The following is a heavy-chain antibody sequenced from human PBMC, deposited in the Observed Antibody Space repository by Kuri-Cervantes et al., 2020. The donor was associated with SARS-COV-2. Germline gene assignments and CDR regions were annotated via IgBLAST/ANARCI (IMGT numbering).Heavy chain of an antibody. CDR3: ANSLLLSLDY. V-gene: IGHV3-64*02. J-gene: IGHJ4*02. CDR2: ISSNGGST. D-gene: IGHD1-26*01. Sequence: GESLKISCAASGFTFSSYAMHWVRQAPGKGLEYVSAISSNGGSTYYADSVKGRFTISRDNSKNTLYLQMGSLRAEDMAVYYCANSLLLSLDYWGQGTLVTVSS. CDR1: GFTFSSYA.